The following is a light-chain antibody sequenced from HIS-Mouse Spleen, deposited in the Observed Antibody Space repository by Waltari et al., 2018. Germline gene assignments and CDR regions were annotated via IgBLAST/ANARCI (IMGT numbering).Light chain of an antibody. CDR2: EVS. CDR3: SSYTSSSTRV. Sequence: QSALTQPASVSGSPGQSLTISCTGTRSDVGGYNYVSWYHPNPGKAPKLMIYEVSTRPSGVSNRFSGSKSGNTASLTISGLQAEDEADYYCSSYTSSSTRVFGGGTKLTVL. V-gene: IGLV2-14*01. CDR1: RSDVGGYNY. J-gene: IGLJ3*02.